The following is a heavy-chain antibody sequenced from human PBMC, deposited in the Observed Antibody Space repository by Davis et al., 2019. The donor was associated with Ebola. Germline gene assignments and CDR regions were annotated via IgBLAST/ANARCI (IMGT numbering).Heavy chain of an antibody. CDR3: AREPYFRGGYYFDY. V-gene: IGHV3-21*01. CDR2: ISSSSSYI. D-gene: IGHD2/OR15-2a*01. J-gene: IGHJ4*02. Sequence: GESLKISCAASGFTFSSYSMNWVRQAPGKGLEWVSSISSSSSYIYYADSLKGRFTISRDNAKNSLYLQMNSLRAEDTAVYYCAREPYFRGGYYFDYWGQGTLVTVSS. CDR1: GFTFSSYS.